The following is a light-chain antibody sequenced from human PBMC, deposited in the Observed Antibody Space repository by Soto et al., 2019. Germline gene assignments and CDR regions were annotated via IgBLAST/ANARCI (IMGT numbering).Light chain of an antibody. CDR3: QQYNSYPGT. CDR2: AAS. V-gene: IGKV1-16*01. Sequence: DIQMTQSPSSLSASVGDRVTITCRASQGINNFLAWFQQKPGKASKSLIFAASTLQSGVPSRFSGGGSETDFTLTISSLQPEDFATYYCQQYNSYPGTFGQGTKV. CDR1: QGINNF. J-gene: IGKJ1*01.